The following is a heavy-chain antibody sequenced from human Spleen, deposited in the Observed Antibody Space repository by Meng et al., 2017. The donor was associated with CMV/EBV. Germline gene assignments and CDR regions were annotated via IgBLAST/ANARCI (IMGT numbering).Heavy chain of an antibody. CDR2: ISYDGSNK. V-gene: IGHV3-30*18. CDR3: AKDGGGIAVAELNY. CDR1: GSTFSRYG. J-gene: IGHJ4*02. Sequence: ASGSTFSRYGMHWVRQAPSKGLEWVAVISYDGSNKYYADSVKGRFTISRDNSKNTLYLQMNSLRAEDTAVYYCAKDGGGIAVAELNYWGQGTLVTVSS. D-gene: IGHD6-19*01.